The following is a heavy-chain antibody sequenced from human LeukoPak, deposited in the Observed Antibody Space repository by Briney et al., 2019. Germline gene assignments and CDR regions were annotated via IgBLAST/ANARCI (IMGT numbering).Heavy chain of an antibody. V-gene: IGHV3-9*01. CDR2: ISRNSGGI. CDR3: AKDLFTMVRGVLKS. Sequence: PGGSLRLSCAASGFTFDDYAMHWVRQAPGKGLEWVSGISRNSGGIGYADSVKGRFTISRDNAKNSLYLQMNSLRAEDTALYYCAKDLFTMVRGVLKSWGQGTLVTVSS. CDR1: GFTFDDYA. D-gene: IGHD3-10*01. J-gene: IGHJ4*02.